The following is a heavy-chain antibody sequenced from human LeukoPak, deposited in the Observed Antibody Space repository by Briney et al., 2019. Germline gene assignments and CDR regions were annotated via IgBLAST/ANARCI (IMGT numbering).Heavy chain of an antibody. Sequence: PGGSLRLFCAVSGFPFCKLRVQWVRQAPGEGLEWVGRIKSKTDGGTTDYAAPVKGRFTISRDDSKNTLYLQMNSLKTEDTAVYYCTTVRYWGQGTLVTVSS. CDR3: TTVRY. CDR1: GFPFCKLR. J-gene: IGHJ4*02. V-gene: IGHV3-15*07. CDR2: IKSKTDGGTT.